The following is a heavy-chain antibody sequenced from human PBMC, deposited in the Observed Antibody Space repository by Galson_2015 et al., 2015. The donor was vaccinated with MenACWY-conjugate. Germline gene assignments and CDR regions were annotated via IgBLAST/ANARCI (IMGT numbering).Heavy chain of an antibody. CDR2: ITSSSSYI. CDR1: GFTFSSYS. D-gene: IGHD2-2*03. V-gene: IGHV3-21*01. CDR3: ARDGYFWEPLAPTDDFDV. Sequence: SLRLSCAASGFTFSSYSMTWVRQAPGKGLEWVSSITSSSSYIFSTDSLKGRFTVSRDTAKNSLFLQMTSLRAEDTAMYYCARDGYFWEPLAPTDDFDVRCPGTLAPASS. J-gene: IGHJ3*01.